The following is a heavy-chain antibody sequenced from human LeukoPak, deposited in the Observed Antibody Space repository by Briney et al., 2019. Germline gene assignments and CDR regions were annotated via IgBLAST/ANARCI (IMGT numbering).Heavy chain of an antibody. CDR1: GFTFSSYS. Sequence: PGGSLRLSCAASGFTFSSYSMNWVRQAPGKGLEWVSSISSSSSYIYYADSVKGRFTISRDNAKNSLYLQMNSLRAEDTAVYYCARDQVITTARYYYYGMDVWGQGTTVTVSS. J-gene: IGHJ6*02. D-gene: IGHD3-22*01. CDR3: ARDQVITTARYYYYGMDV. CDR2: ISSSSSYI. V-gene: IGHV3-21*01.